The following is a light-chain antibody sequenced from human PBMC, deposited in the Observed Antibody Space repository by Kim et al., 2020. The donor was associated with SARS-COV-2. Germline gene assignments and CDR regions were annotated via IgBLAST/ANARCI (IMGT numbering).Light chain of an antibody. Sequence: DIVMTQSPDSLAVSLGERATINCKSSQSILYSSNSMNYLAWYQHKPGQPPKLLINWASTRESGVPDRFSGSGSGTDFTLTISSLQAEDVAVYYCQHYYSAPFTFGGGTKVDIK. CDR2: WAS. CDR1: QSILYSSNSMNY. V-gene: IGKV4-1*01. J-gene: IGKJ4*01. CDR3: QHYYSAPFT.